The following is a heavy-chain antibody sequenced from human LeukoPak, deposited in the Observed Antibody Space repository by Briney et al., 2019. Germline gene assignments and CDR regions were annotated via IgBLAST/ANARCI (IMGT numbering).Heavy chain of an antibody. Sequence: SETLSLTCTVSGGSISSYYWSWLRQPPGKGLEYIGYIYYSGSTNYNPSLKSRVTISVDTSKNQFSLKLSSVTAADTAVYYCARHSRDGYNSPYYLDYWGQGTLVTVSS. V-gene: IGHV4-59*08. CDR3: ARHSRDGYNSPYYLDY. J-gene: IGHJ4*02. CDR2: IYYSGST. CDR1: GGSISSYY. D-gene: IGHD5-24*01.